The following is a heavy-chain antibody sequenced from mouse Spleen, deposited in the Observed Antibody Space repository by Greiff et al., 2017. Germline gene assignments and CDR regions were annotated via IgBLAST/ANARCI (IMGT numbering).Heavy chain of an antibody. CDR1: GFTFSNYW. D-gene: IGHD4-1*01. CDR3: ERGCILDAMDY. V-gene: IGHV6-3*01. CDR2: IRLKSDNYAK. J-gene: IGHJ4*01. Sequence: EVKLQESGGGLVQPGGSMKLSCVASGFTFSNYWMNWVRQSPEKGLEWVGQIRLKSDNYAKHYAESVKGRFTISRDDSKSSIYLQMNNLRAEDTGICYCERGCILDAMDYWGQGTSVTVSS.